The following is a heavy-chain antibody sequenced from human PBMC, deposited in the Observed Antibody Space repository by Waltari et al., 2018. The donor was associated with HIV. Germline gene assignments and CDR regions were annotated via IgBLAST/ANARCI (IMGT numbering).Heavy chain of an antibody. Sequence: QLQLQESGPGLVKPSETLSLTCTVSGGSISSSSYYWGWIRQPPGKGLEWIGSIYYSGSTYYNPSLKSRVTISVDTSKNQFSLKLSSVTAADTAVYYCARGIVGATTIDYWGQGTLVTVSS. CDR3: ARGIVGATTIDY. J-gene: IGHJ4*02. CDR1: GGSISSSSYY. D-gene: IGHD1-26*01. CDR2: IYYSGST. V-gene: IGHV4-39*07.